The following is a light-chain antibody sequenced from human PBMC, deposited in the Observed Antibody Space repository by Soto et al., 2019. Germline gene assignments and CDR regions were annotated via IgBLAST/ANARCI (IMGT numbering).Light chain of an antibody. Sequence: QSVLTQPPSASGTPGQRVSISCSGGSSNIGSHTVTWYQQLPGTAPRLLIYTNIQRPSGVPGRFSGSKSGTSASLAISGLQSEDEADYYCAAWDGSLNTWVFGGGTQLTVL. CDR1: SSNIGSHT. CDR3: AAWDGSLNTWV. V-gene: IGLV1-44*01. J-gene: IGLJ3*02. CDR2: TNI.